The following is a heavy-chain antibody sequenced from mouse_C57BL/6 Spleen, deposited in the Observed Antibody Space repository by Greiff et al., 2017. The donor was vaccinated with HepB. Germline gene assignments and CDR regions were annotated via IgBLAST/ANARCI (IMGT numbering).Heavy chain of an antibody. CDR2: INPGSGGT. Sequence: QVHVKQSGAELVRPGTSVKLSCKASGYAFTNYLIEWVKQRPGQGLEWIGVINPGSGGTNYNEKFKGKATLTADKSSSTAYMQLSSLTSEDSAVYFCAREGYDYEEAMDYWGQGTSVTVSS. J-gene: IGHJ4*01. CDR1: GYAFTNYL. V-gene: IGHV1-54*01. CDR3: AREGYDYEEAMDY. D-gene: IGHD2-4*01.